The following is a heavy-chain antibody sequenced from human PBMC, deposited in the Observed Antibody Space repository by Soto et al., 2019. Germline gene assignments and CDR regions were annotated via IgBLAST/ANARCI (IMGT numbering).Heavy chain of an antibody. V-gene: IGHV4-30-4*01. CDR2: IYYSGST. J-gene: IGHJ4*02. Sequence: SETLSLTCTVSGGSISSGDYYWSWIRQPPGKGLEWIGYIYYSGSTYYNPSLKSRVTISVDTSKNQFSLKLSSVTAANTAVYYCARVGQLYYYDSSGSRDYFDYWGQGTLVT. CDR1: GGSISSGDYY. CDR3: ARVGQLYYYDSSGSRDYFDY. D-gene: IGHD3-22*01.